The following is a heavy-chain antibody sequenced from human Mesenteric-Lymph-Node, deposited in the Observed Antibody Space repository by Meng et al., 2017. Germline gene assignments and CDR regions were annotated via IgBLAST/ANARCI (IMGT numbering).Heavy chain of an antibody. CDR2: IIPVFGTT. CDR1: GGSFNTYA. J-gene: IGHJ4*02. CDR3: ARLGFVAGTEVDY. D-gene: IGHD6-19*01. V-gene: IGHV1-69*13. Sequence: SVKVSCKASGGSFNTYAVSWVRQSPGQGLEWMGGIIPVFGTTKYAQKFKGRVTITADESTSTAYMELNSLTSEDTAVYYCARLGFVAGTEVDYWGQGTLVTVAS.